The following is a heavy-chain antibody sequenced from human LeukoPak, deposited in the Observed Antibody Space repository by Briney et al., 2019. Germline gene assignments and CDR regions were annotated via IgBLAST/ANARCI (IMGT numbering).Heavy chain of an antibody. D-gene: IGHD3-22*01. Sequence: GGSLRLSCTASGFNFNDYWMTWVRQAPGKGLEWVANINQGGAMTDYVDSLRGRFSISRDNAKRSLYLQMTTLRAEDTAVYYCARAPSGFGGRYYLDSWGQGALVTVSS. CDR1: GFNFNDYW. V-gene: IGHV3-7*01. J-gene: IGHJ4*02. CDR2: INQGGAMT. CDR3: ARAPSGFGGRYYLDS.